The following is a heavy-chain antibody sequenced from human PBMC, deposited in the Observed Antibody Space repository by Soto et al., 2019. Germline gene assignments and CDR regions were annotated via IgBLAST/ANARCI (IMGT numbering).Heavy chain of an antibody. J-gene: IGHJ4*02. Sequence: ASVKVSCKAAGYTFTSNDINWVRQATGQGLEWMGWMNPNSGNTGYAQKFQGRVTMTRNTSINTAYMELSSLRSEDTAMYYCARGPSXSSLSXPYXXDYWGQGALVTVSS. V-gene: IGHV1-8*01. CDR3: ARGPSXSSLSXPYXXDY. CDR1: GYTFTSND. CDR2: MNPNSGNT. D-gene: IGHD6-19*01.